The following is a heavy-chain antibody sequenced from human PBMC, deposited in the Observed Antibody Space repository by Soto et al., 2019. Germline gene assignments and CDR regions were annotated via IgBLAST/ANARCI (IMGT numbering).Heavy chain of an antibody. CDR1: GGTFSSYA. V-gene: IGHV1-69*13. D-gene: IGHD2-15*01. CDR2: IIPIFGTA. CDR3: ARNLGTVVTRYYYYYGMDV. J-gene: IGHJ6*02. Sequence: GASVKVSCKASGGTFSSYAISWVRQAPGQGLEWMGGIIPIFGTANYAQKFQGRVTITADESTSIAYMELSSLRSEDTAVYYCARNLGTVVTRYYYYYGMDVWGQGTTVTVSS.